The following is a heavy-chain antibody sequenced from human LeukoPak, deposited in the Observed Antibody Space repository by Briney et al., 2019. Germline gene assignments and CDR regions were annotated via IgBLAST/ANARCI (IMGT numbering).Heavy chain of an antibody. D-gene: IGHD3-10*01. J-gene: IGHJ2*01. CDR3: ASTYGSENYNHRWYFAL. CDR2: IYYSGST. Sequence: PSETLSLTCTVSGGSISSSSYYRGWIRQPPGKGLEWIGSIYYSGSTYYNPSLKSRVTISVDTSKNQFSLKLSSVTAADTAVYYCASTYGSENYNHRWYFALWGRGTLVTVSS. CDR1: GGSISSSSYY. V-gene: IGHV4-39*07.